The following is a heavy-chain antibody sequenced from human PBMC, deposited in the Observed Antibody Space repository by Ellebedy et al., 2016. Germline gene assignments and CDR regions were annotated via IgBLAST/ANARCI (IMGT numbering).Heavy chain of an antibody. CDR3: ARDLVTMALRFYYFGMDV. Sequence: GESLKISXVASGFTFSNYYMHWVRQAPGKGLVWVSRINGDGNVTNYADSVKGRFTISRDNAKNSLYLQMDSLRAEDTAVYYCARDLVTMALRFYYFGMDVWGQGTTVTVSS. CDR2: INGDGNVT. D-gene: IGHD3-10*01. CDR1: GFTFSNYY. V-gene: IGHV3-74*01. J-gene: IGHJ6*02.